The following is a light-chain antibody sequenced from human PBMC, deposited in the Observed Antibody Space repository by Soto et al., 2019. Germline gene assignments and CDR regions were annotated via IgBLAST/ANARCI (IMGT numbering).Light chain of an antibody. J-gene: IGLJ2*01. CDR3: QVWDIGSGVV. CDR2: YDS. CDR1: NIGSKS. V-gene: IGLV3-21*04. Sequence: SYVLTQAPSVSVASGKTARVTCGGINIGSKSVHWYQQKPGQAPVLVIYYDSDRPSGIPERFSGSNSGNTATLTISRVEAGDEAEYYCQVWDIGSGVVFGGGTKLTVL.